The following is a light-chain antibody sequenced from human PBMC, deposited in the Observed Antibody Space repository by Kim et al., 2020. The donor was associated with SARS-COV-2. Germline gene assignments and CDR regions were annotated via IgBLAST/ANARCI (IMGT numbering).Light chain of an antibody. CDR1: QSINKY. Sequence: ASVGDSVTVTCRASQSINKYVNWYQQKPGRAPKLLIYAASTLQNGVTSRFSGGGSGTDFTLTISSLQPEDFATYYYQQSYSTLWTFGQGTKVDIK. CDR3: QQSYSTLWT. V-gene: IGKV1-39*01. J-gene: IGKJ1*01. CDR2: AAS.